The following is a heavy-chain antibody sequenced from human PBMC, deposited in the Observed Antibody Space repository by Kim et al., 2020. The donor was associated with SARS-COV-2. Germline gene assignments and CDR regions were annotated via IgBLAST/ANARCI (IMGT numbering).Heavy chain of an antibody. CDR1: GYTFTGYY. CDR3: ATGYCSGGSCYSKPRNYYMDV. CDR2: INPNSGGT. J-gene: IGHJ6*03. V-gene: IGHV1-2*02. D-gene: IGHD2-15*01. Sequence: ASVKVSCKASGYTFTGYYMHWVRQAPGQGLEWMGWINPNSGGTNYAQKFQGRVTMTRDTSISTAYMELSRLRSDDTAVYYCATGYCSGGSCYSKPRNYYMDVWGKGTTVTVSS.